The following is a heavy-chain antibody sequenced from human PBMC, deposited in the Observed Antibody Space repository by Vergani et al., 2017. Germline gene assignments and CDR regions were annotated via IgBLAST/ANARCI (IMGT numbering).Heavy chain of an antibody. CDR3: AXYLRDSTDGLPDS. Sequence: VQLLESGGDFVQPGGSLRLSCAASGFTFNHYAMNWVRQAPGKGLEWLAYIGKDGINTRYRDAVKGRFTVSRDNSKDILYLQMDSLRSEDTALYYCAXYLRDSTDGLPDSWGPGTLVIVSS. D-gene: IGHD2-21*02. J-gene: IGHJ4*02. V-gene: IGHV3-30*02. CDR2: IGKDGINT. CDR1: GFTFNHYA.